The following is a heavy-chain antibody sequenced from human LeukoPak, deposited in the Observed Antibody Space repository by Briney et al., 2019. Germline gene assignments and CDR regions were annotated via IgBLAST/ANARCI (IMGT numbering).Heavy chain of an antibody. CDR2: INQDGGEK. CDR3: ATGRSCTTCYLPDY. CDR1: GFTFCNNW. D-gene: IGHD2-2*01. Sequence: PGGSLRLSCAVSGFTFCNNWMTWVRQAPGKGLEWVANINQDGGEKYYVDSVKGRLTISRDNAKNSLYLQMNSLRAEDTAVYHCATGRSCTTCYLPDYWGQGTLVTVSS. J-gene: IGHJ4*02. V-gene: IGHV3-7*01.